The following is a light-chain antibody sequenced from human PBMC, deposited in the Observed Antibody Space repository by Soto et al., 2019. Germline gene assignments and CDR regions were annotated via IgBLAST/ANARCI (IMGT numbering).Light chain of an antibody. Sequence: EIVLTQSPVTLSLSPGERVTLSCRASQSVRSNLDWYQQKPGQSPRLLIYGASTRATGIPDRFSGSGSGTDFTLTISRLEAEDFAVYYCHHYDAAIWTFGRGTKVEIK. J-gene: IGKJ1*01. V-gene: IGKV3-20*01. CDR3: HHYDAAIWT. CDR2: GAS. CDR1: QSVRSN.